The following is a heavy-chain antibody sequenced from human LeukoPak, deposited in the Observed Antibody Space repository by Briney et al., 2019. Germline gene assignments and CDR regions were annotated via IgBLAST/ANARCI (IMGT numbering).Heavy chain of an antibody. CDR3: ARGGYSYGYYYFDY. V-gene: IGHV3-48*03. D-gene: IGHD5-18*01. CDR2: ISSSGSTI. CDR1: GFTFSSYE. J-gene: IGHJ4*02. Sequence: GGSLRLSCAASGFTFSSYEMNWVRQAPGKGLEWVSYISSSGSTIYYADSVKGRFTISRDNAKSSLYLQMNSLRAEDTAVYYCARGGYSYGYYYFDYWGQGTLVTVSS.